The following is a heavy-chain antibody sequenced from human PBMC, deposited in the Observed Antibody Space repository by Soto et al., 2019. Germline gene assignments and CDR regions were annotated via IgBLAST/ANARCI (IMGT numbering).Heavy chain of an antibody. J-gene: IGHJ6*02. Sequence: SETLSLSSTVSGGSISRYHWSWIRQSPGKGLEWIGDIYNSGSTNYNPSLKSRATISVDTSKNHFSLKLSSVTAADTAVYSCALIAAAGSYYYYGMDVWGQGTTVTVSS. V-gene: IGHV4-59*12. CDR1: GGSISRYH. CDR3: ALIAAAGSYYYYGMDV. D-gene: IGHD6-13*01. CDR2: IYNSGST.